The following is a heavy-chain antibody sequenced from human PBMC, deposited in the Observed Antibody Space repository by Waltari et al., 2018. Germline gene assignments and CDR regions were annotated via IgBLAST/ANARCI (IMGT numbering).Heavy chain of an antibody. CDR1: GFTFRSYW. D-gene: IGHD6-19*01. V-gene: IGHV3-7*01. Sequence: EVQLVASGGGLVQPGGSLRLSCAASGFTFRSYWMSWVRQAPGKGLEWVANIKQDGSEKYYVDSVKGRFTISRDNAKNSLYLQMNSLRAEDTAVYYCARDGHSRSSGWYGYWGQGTLVTVSS. CDR2: IKQDGSEK. CDR3: ARDGHSRSSGWYGY. J-gene: IGHJ4*02.